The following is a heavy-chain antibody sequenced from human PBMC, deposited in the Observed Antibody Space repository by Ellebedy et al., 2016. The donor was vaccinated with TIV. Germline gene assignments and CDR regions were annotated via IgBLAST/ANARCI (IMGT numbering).Heavy chain of an antibody. CDR2: MTTRGYYT. D-gene: IGHD5-12*01. CDR3: AKDYRGNERLYDY. J-gene: IGHJ4*02. CDR1: GFTFSEYA. V-gene: IGHV3-23*01. Sequence: PGGSLRPSCATSGFTFSEYAMAWVRQAPGKGLGWVSTMTTRGYYTFYTASVRGRFTISRDNSENTLYLQMKSRRAEDTAIYYCAKDYRGNERLYDYWGQGTVVTVSS.